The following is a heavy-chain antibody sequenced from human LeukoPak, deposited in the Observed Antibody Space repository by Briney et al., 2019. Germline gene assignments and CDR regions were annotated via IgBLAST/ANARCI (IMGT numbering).Heavy chain of an antibody. D-gene: IGHD3-22*01. CDR2: IYTRGST. CDR3: ASSGYYYVHFDY. V-gene: IGHV4-61*02. J-gene: IGHJ4*02. CDR1: GGSISSGSYY. Sequence: KPSQTLSLTCTVSGGSISSGSYYWSWIRQPAGKGLEWIGRIYTRGSTNYNPSLKSRVTISVDTSKNQFSLKLSSVTAADTAVYYCASSGYYYVHFDYWGQGTLVTVSS.